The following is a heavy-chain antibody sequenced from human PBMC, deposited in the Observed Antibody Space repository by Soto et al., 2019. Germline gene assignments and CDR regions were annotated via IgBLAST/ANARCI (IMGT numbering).Heavy chain of an antibody. D-gene: IGHD3-3*01. J-gene: IGHJ5*02. CDR3: ARDSPNYDFWSGYSPDWFEP. V-gene: IGHV1-18*01. CDR1: GYTFTSYG. CDR2: ISAYNGNT. Sequence: ASVKVSCKASGYTFTSYGISWVRQAPGQGLEWMGWISAYNGNTNYAQKLQGRVTMTTDTSTSTAYMELRSLRSDDTAVYYCARDSPNYDFWSGYSPDWFEPWGQGTLVTVSS.